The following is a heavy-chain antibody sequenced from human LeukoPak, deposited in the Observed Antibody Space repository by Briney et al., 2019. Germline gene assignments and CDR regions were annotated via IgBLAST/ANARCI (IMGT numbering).Heavy chain of an antibody. J-gene: IGHJ5*02. D-gene: IGHD3-9*01. CDR1: GGTFSSYA. V-gene: IGHV1-69*06. Sequence: ASVKVSCKASGGTFSSYAISWVRQAPGQGLEWMGGIIPIFGTANYAQKFQGRVTITADKSTSTAYMELSSLRSEDTAVYYCAREGRSFDWCRLDTWGQGTLVTVSS. CDR3: AREGRSFDWCRLDT. CDR2: IIPIFGTA.